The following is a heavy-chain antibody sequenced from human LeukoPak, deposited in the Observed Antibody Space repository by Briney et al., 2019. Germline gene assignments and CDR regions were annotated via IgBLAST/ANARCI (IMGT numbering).Heavy chain of an antibody. CDR2: IYHSGST. CDR1: GGSISSGGYS. V-gene: IGHV4-30-2*01. D-gene: IGHD6-19*01. Sequence: SETLSLTCAVSGGSISSGGYSWSWIRQPPGKGLEWIGYIYHSGSTYYNPSLKSRVTISVDRSKNQFSLKLSSVTAADTAVYYCARLHFRYSSGWYYGDGDYWGQGTLVTVSS. CDR3: ARLHFRYSSGWYYGDGDY. J-gene: IGHJ4*02.